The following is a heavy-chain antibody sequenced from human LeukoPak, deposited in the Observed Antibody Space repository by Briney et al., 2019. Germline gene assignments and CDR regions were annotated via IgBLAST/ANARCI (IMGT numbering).Heavy chain of an antibody. CDR3: ASLLRYPYSSGWYFDY. CDR2: IYYSGST. J-gene: IGHJ4*02. Sequence: PSETLSLTCTVSGGSISSSSYYWGWIRQPPGKGLEWIGSIYYSGSTYYSPSLKSRVTISVDTSKNQFSLKLSSVTAADTAVYYCASLLRYPYSSGWYFDYWGQGTLVTVSS. CDR1: GGSISSSSYY. D-gene: IGHD6-19*01. V-gene: IGHV4-39*01.